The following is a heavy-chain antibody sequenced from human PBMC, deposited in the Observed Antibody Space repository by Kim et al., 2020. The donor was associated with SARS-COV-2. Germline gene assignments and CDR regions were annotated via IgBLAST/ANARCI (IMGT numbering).Heavy chain of an antibody. D-gene: IGHD3-22*01. J-gene: IGHJ4*02. Sequence: VKGRFTISRDNAKNSLYLQMNSLSAEDTAVYYCARDRWRYYDSSGHFAYLGQGTLVSVSS. CDR3: ARDRWRYYDSSGHFAY. V-gene: IGHV3-11*06.